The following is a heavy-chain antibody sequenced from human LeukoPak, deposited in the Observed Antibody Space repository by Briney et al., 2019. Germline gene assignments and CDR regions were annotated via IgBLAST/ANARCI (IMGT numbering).Heavy chain of an antibody. CDR1: GFTFDDYG. V-gene: IGHV3-20*04. CDR3: ARGGGLDV. Sequence: GGSLRLSCAVSGFTFDDYGMTWVRQPPGKGLEWVSTINWNGDSTGYADSVKGRFTISRDNAKNSLYLQMSNLRAEDTAVYFCARGGGLDVWGQGATVTVSS. J-gene: IGHJ6*02. CDR2: INWNGDST. D-gene: IGHD3-16*01.